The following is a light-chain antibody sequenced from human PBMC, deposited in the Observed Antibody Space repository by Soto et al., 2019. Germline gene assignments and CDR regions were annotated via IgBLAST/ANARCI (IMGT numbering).Light chain of an antibody. J-gene: IGLJ1*01. Sequence: QSALTQPASVSGPPGQSITISCTGTSGDIGSYNRVSWYQQHPGKAPKLIIYEVTDRPSGVSNRFSGSKSGNTASLTISGLQAEDEAEYYCSSYTNINTRACVFGTGTKSPS. CDR3: SSYTNINTRACV. CDR2: EVT. CDR1: SGDIGSYNR. V-gene: IGLV2-14*01.